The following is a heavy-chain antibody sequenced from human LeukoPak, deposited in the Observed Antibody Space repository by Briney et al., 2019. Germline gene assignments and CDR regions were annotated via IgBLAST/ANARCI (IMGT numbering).Heavy chain of an antibody. D-gene: IGHD3-3*01. V-gene: IGHV3-30*02. CDR2: IRYDRSNK. J-gene: IGHJ3*02. Sequence: GGSLRLSCAASGFTFSSYAMHWVRQAPGKGLEWVAFIRYDRSNKYYADSVKGRFTISRDNSKNTLYLQMNSLRAEDAAVYYCARDGYYDFWSGYYTDAFDIWGQGTMVTVSS. CDR3: ARDGYYDFWSGYYTDAFDI. CDR1: GFTFSSYA.